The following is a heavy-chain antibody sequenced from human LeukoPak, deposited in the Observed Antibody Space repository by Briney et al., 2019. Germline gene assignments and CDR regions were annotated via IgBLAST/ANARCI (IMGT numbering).Heavy chain of an antibody. Sequence: PGGSLRLSCAASGFTFGTYAMSWVRQAPGKGLEWVSGITGSGGTTDYADSVKGRFTVFRDNSRNTLYLQMNSLRVEDTAVYYCARAYGTNGYYQLPIDYWGQGTLVTVSS. CDR1: GFTFGTYA. V-gene: IGHV3-23*01. CDR2: ITGSGGTT. J-gene: IGHJ4*02. CDR3: ARAYGTNGYYQLPIDY. D-gene: IGHD3-22*01.